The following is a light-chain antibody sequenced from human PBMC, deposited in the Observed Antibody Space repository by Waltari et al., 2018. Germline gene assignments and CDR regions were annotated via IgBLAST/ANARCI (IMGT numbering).Light chain of an antibody. CDR1: KSGVGRYKY. CDR2: DVN. Sequence: QSALTQPPSASGSAGQSVTISCTGTKSGVGRYKYVSWYQQLPGEAPKLIIFDVNRRSSGIPDRFSGSKSGNTASLTVSGLQSEDEATYYCASYAGYNNLDVLFGGGTKLTVL. J-gene: IGLJ2*01. V-gene: IGLV2-8*01. CDR3: ASYAGYNNLDVL.